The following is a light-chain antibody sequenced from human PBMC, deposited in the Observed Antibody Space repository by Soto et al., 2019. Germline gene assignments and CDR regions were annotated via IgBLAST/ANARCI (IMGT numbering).Light chain of an antibody. V-gene: IGKV1-39*01. Sequence: DIQMTQSPSSLSASVGNRVTITCRAIQPISNYVSWYQQKSGRAPKSLIYAASTLQNGVPSRFSGSGSGTDFTLTITSLQPEDSAVYYCQQSAKMPRTFGQGTKLDI. CDR3: QQSAKMPRT. CDR1: QPISNY. J-gene: IGKJ2*01. CDR2: AAS.